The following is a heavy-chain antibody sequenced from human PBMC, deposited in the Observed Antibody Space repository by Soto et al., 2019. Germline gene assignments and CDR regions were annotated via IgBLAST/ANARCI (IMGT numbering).Heavy chain of an antibody. V-gene: IGHV3-23*01. Sequence: GGSLRLSCAASGFTFDNYAMHWVRQAPGKGLEWVSGISGSGGSTYYADSVKGRFTISRDNSKNTLYLQMNSLRAEDTAVYYCAKSNTSSSSRVWFDPWGQGTLVTVSS. CDR1: GFTFDNYA. CDR2: ISGSGGST. D-gene: IGHD6-6*01. J-gene: IGHJ5*02. CDR3: AKSNTSSSSRVWFDP.